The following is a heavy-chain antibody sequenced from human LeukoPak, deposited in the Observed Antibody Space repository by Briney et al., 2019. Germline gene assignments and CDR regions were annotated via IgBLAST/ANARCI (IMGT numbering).Heavy chain of an antibody. CDR1: GFTFSSYS. V-gene: IGHV3-21*01. J-gene: IGHJ4*02. CDR3: AREGIQLWLGTYFDY. Sequence: GGSLRLSCAASGFTFSSYSMNWVRQAPGKGLEWVSSISSSSSYIYYADSVKGRFTISRDNAKNSLYLQMNSLRAEDTAVYYCAREGIQLWLGTYFDYWGQGTLVTVSS. D-gene: IGHD5-18*01. CDR2: ISSSSSYI.